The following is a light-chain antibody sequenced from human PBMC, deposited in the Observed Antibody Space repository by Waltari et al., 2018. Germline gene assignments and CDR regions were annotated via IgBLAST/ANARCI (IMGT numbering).Light chain of an antibody. CDR3: QQSFSTPYT. CDR2: STS. CDR1: QSISSY. J-gene: IGKJ2*01. V-gene: IGKV1-39*01. Sequence: DIRMTQSPSSLSASLGDRVTITCRASQSISSYVNWYQQKPGKAPKRLMYSTSSLQSGVPSRFSGSGSGTDFTLTVSSLQPEDFATYYCQQSFSTPYTFGQGTKLEIK.